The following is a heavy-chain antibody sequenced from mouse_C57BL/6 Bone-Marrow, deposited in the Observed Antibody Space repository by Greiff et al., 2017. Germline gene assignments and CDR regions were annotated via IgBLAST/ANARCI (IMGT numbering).Heavy chain of an antibody. J-gene: IGHJ3*01. Sequence: VQLQQPGAELVMPGASVKLSCKASGYTFTSSWMHWLQQRPGQGLEWLGAIDTSASYTNYNQKFTGKSTLTVDKSDRTAYMQLSSLTSEDSAGEYCARTLDSNCGAYWGQGTLVTVSA. CDR2: IDTSASYT. CDR1: GYTFTSSW. V-gene: IGHV1-69*01. D-gene: IGHD2-5*01. CDR3: ARTLDSNCGAY.